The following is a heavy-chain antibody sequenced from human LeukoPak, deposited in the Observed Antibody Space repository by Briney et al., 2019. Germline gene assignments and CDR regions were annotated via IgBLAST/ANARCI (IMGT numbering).Heavy chain of an antibody. CDR2: ISYDGSNK. V-gene: IGHV3-30*04. Sequence: GGSLRLSCAASGFTFSSYAMHWVRQAPGKGLEWVAVISYDGSNKYYADSVKGRFTISRGNSKNTLYLQMNSLRAEDTAVYYCARDPLGTRPGFDYWGQGTLVTVSS. J-gene: IGHJ4*02. CDR3: ARDPLGTRPGFDY. CDR1: GFTFSSYA. D-gene: IGHD1-1*01.